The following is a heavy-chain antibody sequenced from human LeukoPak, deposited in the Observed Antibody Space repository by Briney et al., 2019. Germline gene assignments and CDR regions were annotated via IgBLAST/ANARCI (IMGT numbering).Heavy chain of an antibody. CDR1: GFTFSSYA. J-gene: IGHJ4*02. V-gene: IGHV3-23*01. Sequence: SGGSLRLSCAASGFTFSSYAMSWVRQAPGKGLEWVSAISGSGGSTYYADSVKGRFTISRDNSKNTLYLQMNSLRAEDTAVYYCAKDQQQWLALYYFDYWGQGTLVTVSS. CDR2: ISGSGGST. D-gene: IGHD6-19*01. CDR3: AKDQQQWLALYYFDY.